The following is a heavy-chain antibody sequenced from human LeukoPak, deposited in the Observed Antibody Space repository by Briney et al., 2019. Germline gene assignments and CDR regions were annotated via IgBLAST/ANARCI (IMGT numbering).Heavy chain of an antibody. D-gene: IGHD3-16*01. CDR1: GYTLTAYY. J-gene: IGHJ5*02. CDR2: INPNSGGT. CDR3: ARAYEYGWFDP. Sequence: GASVKVSCKASGYTLTAYYIYWVRQAPGQGLEWMGRINPNSGGTDYAQNFQGRVTMTRDSSITTGNMELNRLTSDDTALYYCARAYEYGWFDPWGQGTLVTVSS. V-gene: IGHV1-2*06.